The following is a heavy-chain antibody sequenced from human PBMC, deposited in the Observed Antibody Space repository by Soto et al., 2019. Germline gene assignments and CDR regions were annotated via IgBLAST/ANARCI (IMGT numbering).Heavy chain of an antibody. J-gene: IGHJ6*03. D-gene: IGHD5-12*01. CDR3: ARRLPVDATTYYYYYYVDV. CDR1: GGSFSGYY. CDR2: INHSGST. V-gene: IGHV4-34*01. Sequence: ETLSLTCAVYGGSFSGYYWSWIRQPPGKGLEWIGEINHSGSTNYNPSLKSRVTISVDTSKNQFSLKLSSVTAADTAVYYCARRLPVDATTYYYYYYVDVWGKGTTITVSS.